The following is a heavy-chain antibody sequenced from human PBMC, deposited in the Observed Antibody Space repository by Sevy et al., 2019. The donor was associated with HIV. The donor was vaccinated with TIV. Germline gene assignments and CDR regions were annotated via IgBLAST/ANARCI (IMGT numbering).Heavy chain of an antibody. Sequence: GGSLRLSCAASGFTFSSYAMHWVRPAPGKGLEWVAVISYDGSNKYYADSVKGRFTISRDNSKNTLYLQMNSLRAEDTAVYYCARDGNSSSWPGGILDYWGQGTLVTVSS. CDR1: GFTFSSYA. CDR2: ISYDGSNK. V-gene: IGHV3-30-3*01. J-gene: IGHJ4*02. CDR3: ARDGNSSSWPGGILDY. D-gene: IGHD6-13*01.